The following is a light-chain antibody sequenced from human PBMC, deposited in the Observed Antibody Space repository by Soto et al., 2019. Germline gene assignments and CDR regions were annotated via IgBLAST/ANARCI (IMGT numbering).Light chain of an antibody. J-gene: IGLJ2*01. CDR2: LNSDGSH. Sequence: QLVLTQSPSASASLGASVKLTCTLSSGHSRYAIAWHQQQPEKGPRFLMKLNSDGSHNKGDGIPDRFSGSSSGAERYLTISSLQSEDEADYYCQTWGTGVLVFGGGTKVTVL. CDR1: SGHSRYA. V-gene: IGLV4-69*01. CDR3: QTWGTGVLV.